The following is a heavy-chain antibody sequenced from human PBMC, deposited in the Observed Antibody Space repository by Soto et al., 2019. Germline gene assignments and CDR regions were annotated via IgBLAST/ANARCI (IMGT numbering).Heavy chain of an antibody. Sequence: PSETLSLTCTVSGGSISSSSYYWGWIRQPPGKGLEWIGSIYYSGSTYYNPSLKSRVTISVDTYKNQFSLKLSSVTAADMAVYYCARHEEQLPYFDYWGQGTLVTVSS. CDR2: IYYSGST. D-gene: IGHD6-6*01. J-gene: IGHJ4*02. CDR1: GGSISSSSYY. V-gene: IGHV4-39*01. CDR3: ARHEEQLPYFDY.